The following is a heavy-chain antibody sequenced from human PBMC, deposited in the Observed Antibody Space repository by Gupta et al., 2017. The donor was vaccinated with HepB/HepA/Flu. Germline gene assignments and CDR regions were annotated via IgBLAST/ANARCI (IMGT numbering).Heavy chain of an antibody. Sequence: EEQVVESGGGLVQPGGSLRLSCTTSGFIFTSYELNWVRRAPGKGLEWVSQISPSGGAASYADSVEGRFTISRDNAQNSLFLQINSLTVEDTAIYYCVCGNHYYGLDVWGQGTTVTVSS. CDR1: GFIFTSYE. CDR2: ISPSGGAA. CDR3: VCGNHYYGLDV. V-gene: IGHV3-48*03. J-gene: IGHJ6*02. D-gene: IGHD1-14*01.